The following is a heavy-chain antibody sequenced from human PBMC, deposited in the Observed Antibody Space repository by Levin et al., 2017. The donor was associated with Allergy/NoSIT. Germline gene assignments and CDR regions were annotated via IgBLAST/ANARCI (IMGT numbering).Heavy chain of an antibody. CDR2: ISGSGGST. CDR3: AKGPINDFWSGTAYHYGMDV. V-gene: IGHV3-23*01. D-gene: IGHD3-3*01. Sequence: PGGSLRLSCAASGFTFSSQAMTWVRQAPGKGLEWVSAISGSGGSTYYADSVKGRFTISRDNSKNIVYLQMNSLRAEDTAVYYCAKGPINDFWSGTAYHYGMDVWGQGTTVTVSS. CDR1: GFTFSSQA. J-gene: IGHJ6*02.